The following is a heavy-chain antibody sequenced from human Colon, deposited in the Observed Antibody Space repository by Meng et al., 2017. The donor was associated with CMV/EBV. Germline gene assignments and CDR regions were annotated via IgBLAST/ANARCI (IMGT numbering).Heavy chain of an antibody. V-gene: IGHV1-18*01. CDR2: ISPYNGDT. J-gene: IGHJ4*02. Sequence: QGQRGQPGSEVKKPGASVKVSCNTAGYTFTNFGISWVRQAPGQGLEWMAYISPYNGDTNYAQRFQGRVALTTDTSTSTVYMELGSLTSDDTAMYYCARELARGGYWGQGTLVTVSS. CDR3: ARELARGGY. CDR1: GYTFTNFG.